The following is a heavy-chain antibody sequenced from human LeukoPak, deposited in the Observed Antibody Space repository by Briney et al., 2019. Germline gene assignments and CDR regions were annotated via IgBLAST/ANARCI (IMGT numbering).Heavy chain of an antibody. J-gene: IGHJ6*03. CDR1: GFTFGDYS. D-gene: IGHD4-11*01. CDR2: ISCNAYGGTT. CDR3: TRDFMVTTWGYYYYYYMDV. V-gene: IGHV3-49*04. Sequence: PGRSLRLSCTVSGFTFGDYSMSWVRQAPGKGLEWVGFISCNAYGGTTEYAASVKGRFTISRDDSKSIAYLQMNSLKTEDTAVYYCTRDFMVTTWGYYYYYYMDVWGKGTTVTVSS.